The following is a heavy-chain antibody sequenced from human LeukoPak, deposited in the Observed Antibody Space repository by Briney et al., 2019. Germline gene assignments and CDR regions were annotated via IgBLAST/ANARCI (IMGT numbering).Heavy chain of an antibody. CDR3: ARDVYYYDSSGSRYFDY. D-gene: IGHD3-22*01. J-gene: IGHJ4*02. Sequence: SETLSLTCTVSGGSISSYYWSWIRQPAGKGLEWIERIYTSGSTNYNPSLKSRVTMSVDTSKNQFSLKLSSVTAADTAVYYCARDVYYYDSSGSRYFDYWGQGTLVTVSS. CDR1: GGSISSYY. CDR2: IYTSGST. V-gene: IGHV4-4*07.